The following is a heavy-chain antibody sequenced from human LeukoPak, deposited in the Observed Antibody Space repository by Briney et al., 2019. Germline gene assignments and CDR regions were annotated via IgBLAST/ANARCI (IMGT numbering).Heavy chain of an antibody. CDR3: ARQGCGGDCYIFDY. CDR1: GFTFSSYA. V-gene: IGHV3-23*01. CDR2: ISGSGGST. Sequence: GGSLRLSCAASGFTFSSYAMSWVRQAPGKGLEWVSAISGSGGSTYYADSVKGRFTISRDNSKNTLYLQMNSLRAEDTAVYYCARQGCGGDCYIFDYWGQGTLVTVSS. D-gene: IGHD2-21*02. J-gene: IGHJ4*02.